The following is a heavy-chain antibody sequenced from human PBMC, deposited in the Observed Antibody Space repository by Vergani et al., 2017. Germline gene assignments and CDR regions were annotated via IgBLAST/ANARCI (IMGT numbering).Heavy chain of an antibody. J-gene: IGHJ4*02. Sequence: EVQLVESGGGLVQPGGSLRLSCAASGFTFSSYAMHWVRQAPGKGLEYVSAISSNGGSTYYVNSVKGRFTISRDNSKNTLYLQMGSLRAEDMAVYYCARVKAAAGRAFDYWGQGTLVTVSS. CDR3: ARVKAAAGRAFDY. D-gene: IGHD6-13*01. CDR1: GFTFSSYA. V-gene: IGHV3-64*01. CDR2: ISSNGGST.